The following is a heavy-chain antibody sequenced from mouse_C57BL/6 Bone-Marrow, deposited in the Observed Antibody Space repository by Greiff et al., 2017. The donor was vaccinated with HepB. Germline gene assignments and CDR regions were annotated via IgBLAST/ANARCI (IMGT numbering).Heavy chain of an antibody. D-gene: IGHD1-1*01. CDR3: APLYGSPWYFDV. CDR2: IDPEDGET. V-gene: IGHV14-2*01. Sequence: VQLKQSGAELVKPGASVKLSCTASGFNIKDYYMHWVKQRTEQGLEWIGRIDPEDGETKYAPKFQGKATITADTSSNTAYLQLSSLTSEDTAVYYGAPLYGSPWYFDVWGTGTTVTVSS. CDR1: GFNIKDYY. J-gene: IGHJ1*03.